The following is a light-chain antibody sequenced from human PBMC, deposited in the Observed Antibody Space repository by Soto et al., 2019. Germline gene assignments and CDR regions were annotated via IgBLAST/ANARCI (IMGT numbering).Light chain of an antibody. CDR3: SSYTPSSTYD. J-gene: IGLJ1*01. CDR1: SSDVGGYNY. Sequence: QSVLTQPASVSGSPGQSITISCTGTSSDVGGYNYVSWYQQHPGKAPKLMISDVSNRPSGVSNRFSGSKSGNTASLTIFGFQTEDEADYSRSSYTPSSTYDVGTGTKVTVL. CDR2: DVS. V-gene: IGLV2-14*01.